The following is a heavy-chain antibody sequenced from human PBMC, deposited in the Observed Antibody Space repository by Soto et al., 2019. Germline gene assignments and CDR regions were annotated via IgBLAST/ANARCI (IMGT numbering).Heavy chain of an antibody. Sequence: QVQLVQSGTEVKKPGASVKVSCKASGYTFTDSHIHWVRQASGQGLEWLGWINPKTGDTNYPQKFKGRITMTRETSMSTAYMELTKLTSDDTAVYYCERDPPRYFTSSPEGAGLWGQGTLVTVSS. CDR3: ERDPPRYFTSSPEGAGL. J-gene: IGHJ4*02. D-gene: IGHD2-21*01. CDR2: INPKTGDT. V-gene: IGHV1-2*02. CDR1: GYTFTDSH.